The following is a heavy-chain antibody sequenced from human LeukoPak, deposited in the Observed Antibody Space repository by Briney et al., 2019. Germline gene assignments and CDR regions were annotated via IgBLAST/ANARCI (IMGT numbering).Heavy chain of an antibody. Sequence: SVKVSCKASGFTFTSSAVQWVRQARGQRLEWIGWIVVGSGNTNYAQKFQERVTITRDMSTSTAYMELSSLRSEDTAVYYCAAALYGRWAFDIWGQGTMVTVSS. J-gene: IGHJ3*02. V-gene: IGHV1-58*01. D-gene: IGHD4-17*01. CDR1: GFTFTSSA. CDR3: AAALYGRWAFDI. CDR2: IVVGSGNT.